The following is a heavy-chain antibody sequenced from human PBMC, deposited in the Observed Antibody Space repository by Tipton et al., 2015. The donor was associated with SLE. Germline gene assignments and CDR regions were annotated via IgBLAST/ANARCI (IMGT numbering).Heavy chain of an antibody. CDR2: IFPGDSDT. CDR1: GYTFTRYW. J-gene: IGHJ4*02. D-gene: IGHD5-18*01. Sequence: QLVQSGAEVKKPGESLKISCKGSGYTFTRYWIGWVRQMPGKGLERMGIIFPGDSDTRYSPSFQGQVTISADKSITTAYLQWSSLKASDTAMYYCARSEYTYDFEYWGQGTLVTVSS. V-gene: IGHV5-51*03. CDR3: ARSEYTYDFEY.